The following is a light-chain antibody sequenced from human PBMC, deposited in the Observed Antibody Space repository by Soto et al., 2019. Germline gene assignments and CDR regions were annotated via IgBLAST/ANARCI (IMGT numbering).Light chain of an antibody. V-gene: IGKV1-12*01. Sequence: DIQMTQSPSSVSASIGDRVTITCRASQDIGRRLAWFQQKPGKAPKYLIQAASSLQGGVQSTFSGSGSGTDFTLTINTLHPEDFATYYCLQVYSFPRTFGQGTKVDI. CDR2: AAS. CDR1: QDIGRR. CDR3: LQVYSFPRT. J-gene: IGKJ1*01.